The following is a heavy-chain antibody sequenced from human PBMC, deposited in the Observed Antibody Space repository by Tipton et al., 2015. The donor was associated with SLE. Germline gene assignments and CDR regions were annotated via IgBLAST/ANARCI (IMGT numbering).Heavy chain of an antibody. V-gene: IGHV4-61*09. CDR3: ARSRYDFWSGYYTNYYYGMDV. Sequence: TLSLTCTVSGGSISSGSYYWSWIRQPAGKGLEWIGHIYTSGSTNYNPSLKSRVTISVDTSKNQFSLKVSSVTAADTAVYYCARSRYDFWSGYYTNYYYGMDVWGQGTTVTVSS. J-gene: IGHJ6*02. CDR2: IYTSGST. D-gene: IGHD3-3*01. CDR1: GGSISSGSYY.